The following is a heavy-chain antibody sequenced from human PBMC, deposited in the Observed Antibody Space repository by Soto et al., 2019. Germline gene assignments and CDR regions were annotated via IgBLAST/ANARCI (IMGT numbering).Heavy chain of an antibody. CDR3: ARGGRYDFWSDYYYYYCMDV. V-gene: IGHV1-8*01. Sequence: ASVKVSCKASGYTFTSYDINWVRQATGQGLEWMGWMNPNSGNTGYAQKFQGRVTMTRNTSISTAYMELSSLRSEDTAVYYCARGGRYDFWSDYYYYYCMDVWGQGTTVTVSS. D-gene: IGHD3-3*01. CDR2: MNPNSGNT. CDR1: GYTFTSYD. J-gene: IGHJ6*02.